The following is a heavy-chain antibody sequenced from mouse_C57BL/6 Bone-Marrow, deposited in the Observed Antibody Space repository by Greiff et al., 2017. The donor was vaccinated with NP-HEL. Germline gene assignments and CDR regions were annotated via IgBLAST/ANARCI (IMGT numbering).Heavy chain of an antibody. Sequence: VQLQQSGPELVKPGASVKISCKASGYTFTDYYMNWVKQSHGKSLEWIGDINPNNGGTSYNQKFKGKATLTVDKSSSTAYMELRSLTSEDSAVYYCARFYYYGSSWGQGTLVTVSA. J-gene: IGHJ3*01. CDR3: ARFYYYGSS. CDR1: GYTFTDYY. CDR2: INPNNGGT. V-gene: IGHV1-26*01. D-gene: IGHD1-1*01.